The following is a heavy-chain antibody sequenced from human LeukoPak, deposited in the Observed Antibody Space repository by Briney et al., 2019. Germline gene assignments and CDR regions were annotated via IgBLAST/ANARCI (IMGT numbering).Heavy chain of an antibody. CDR3: AREPAGLFFDANGYLDL. J-gene: IGHJ4*02. V-gene: IGHV3-48*03. Sequence: GGSLRLSCSASGFSLGKYEMNWVRQAPGKGLEWISYMSSESTAIYYSDSVEGRFTMSRDNAKNSVHLQMTSLRADDTALYFCAREPAGLFFDANGYLDLWGQGVLVTVSS. D-gene: IGHD3/OR15-3a*01. CDR1: GFSLGKYE. CDR2: MSSESTAI.